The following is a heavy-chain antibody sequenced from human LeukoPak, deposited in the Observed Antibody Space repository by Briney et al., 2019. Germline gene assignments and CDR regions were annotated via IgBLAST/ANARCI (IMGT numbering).Heavy chain of an antibody. D-gene: IGHD7-27*01. J-gene: IGHJ4*02. V-gene: IGHV1-2*06. Sequence: GASVKVSCKASGYTFTGYYMHRVRQAPGQGLEWMGRINPNSGGTNYSQKFQGRVTMTRDTSISTAYMELSRLRSDDTAVYYCARVKSWGSNYFDYWGQGTLVTVSS. CDR3: ARVKSWGSNYFDY. CDR1: GYTFTGYY. CDR2: INPNSGGT.